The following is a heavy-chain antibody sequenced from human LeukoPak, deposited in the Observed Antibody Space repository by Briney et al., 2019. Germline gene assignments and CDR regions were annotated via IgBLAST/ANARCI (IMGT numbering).Heavy chain of an antibody. V-gene: IGHV4-39*01. D-gene: IGHD1-26*01. CDR2: IYDDGST. Sequence: SETLSLTCTVSGGSISSFAYYWGWVRQPPVKGLEWIGSIYDDGSTYYNPSLKRRVTISVDTSRNQFSPKLTSVTAADTAVYYCARLVRARPPLPHWGHGPLVPVPS. J-gene: IGHJ1*01. CDR3: ARLVRARPPLPH. CDR1: GGSISSFAYY.